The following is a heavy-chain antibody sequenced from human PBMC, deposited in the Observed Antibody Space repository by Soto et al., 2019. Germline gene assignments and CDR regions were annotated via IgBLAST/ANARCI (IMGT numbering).Heavy chain of an antibody. J-gene: IGHJ5*02. CDR1: GDSVSSNSAA. D-gene: IGHD1-7*01. CDR3: ASDITATTLWYDP. Sequence: KQSQTLSLTCAISGDSVSSNSAAWNWIRQSPSRGLEWLGRTYYWSKWYNDYAVSVKSRITINPDTSKIQFSQQVYSVTPEDSTVYCSASDITATTLWYDPWGQETLVSVSS. V-gene: IGHV6-1*01. CDR2: TYYWSKWYN.